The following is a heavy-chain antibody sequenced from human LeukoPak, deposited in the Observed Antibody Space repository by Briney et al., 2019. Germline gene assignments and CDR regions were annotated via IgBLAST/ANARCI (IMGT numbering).Heavy chain of an antibody. CDR1: GYTLTELS. CDR2: FDPEDGET. Sequence: ASVKVSCKVSGYTLTELSMHWVRQAPGKGLEWMGGFDPEDGETIYAQKFQGRVTMTEDTSTDTAYMELSSLRSEDTAVCYCATREVYCSGGSCYSLVDYWGQGTLVTVSS. J-gene: IGHJ4*02. CDR3: ATREVYCSGGSCYSLVDY. V-gene: IGHV1-24*01. D-gene: IGHD2-15*01.